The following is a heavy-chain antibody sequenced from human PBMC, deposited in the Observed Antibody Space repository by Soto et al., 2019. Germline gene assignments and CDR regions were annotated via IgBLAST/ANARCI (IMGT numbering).Heavy chain of an antibody. J-gene: IGHJ6*02. CDR1: GGTFSSYA. CDR2: IIPIFGTA. V-gene: IGHV1-69*13. Sequence: GASVKVSCKASGGTFSSYAISWVRQAPGQGXEWMGGIIPIFGTANYAQKFQGRVTITADESTSTAYMELSSLRSEDTAVYYCARTSVVVPAAIQRSRNYYYYGMDVWGQGTTVTVSS. CDR3: ARTSVVVPAAIQRSRNYYYYGMDV. D-gene: IGHD2-2*02.